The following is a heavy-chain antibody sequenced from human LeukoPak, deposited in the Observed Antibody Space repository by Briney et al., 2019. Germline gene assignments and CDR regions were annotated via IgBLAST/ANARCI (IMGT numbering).Heavy chain of an antibody. CDR3: AKDSSGWHRACFDY. Sequence: PGGSLRLSCAASGFTFSSYAMSWVRQAPGRGLEWVSAISGSGGSTYYADSVKGRFTISRDNSKNTLYLQMNSLRAEDTAVYYCAKDSSGWHRACFDYWGQGTLVTVSS. CDR1: GFTFSSYA. D-gene: IGHD6-19*01. V-gene: IGHV3-23*01. J-gene: IGHJ4*02. CDR2: ISGSGGST.